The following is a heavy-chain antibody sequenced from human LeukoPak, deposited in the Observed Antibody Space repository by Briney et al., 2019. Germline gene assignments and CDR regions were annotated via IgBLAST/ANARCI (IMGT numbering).Heavy chain of an antibody. CDR1: GFTFSSYD. Sequence: PGGSLRLSCAASGFTFSSYDMSWVRRAPGKGLEWVSTISGSGANTYYADSVKGRFTISRDNSKNTLFLQMNSLRAEDTAVYYCAKTTGGAAAGSCLEGWGQGTLVTVSS. J-gene: IGHJ4*02. V-gene: IGHV3-23*01. D-gene: IGHD6-13*01. CDR3: AKTTGGAAAGSCLEG. CDR2: ISGSGANT.